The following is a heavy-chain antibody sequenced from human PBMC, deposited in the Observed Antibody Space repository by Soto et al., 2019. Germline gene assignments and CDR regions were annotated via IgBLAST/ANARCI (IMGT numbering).Heavy chain of an antibody. D-gene: IGHD3-16*02. CDR2: VYYSGST. J-gene: IGHJ4*02. CDR1: GGSLSSGGYC. Sequence: TKSLPCTVSGGSLSSGGYCWSRIRQHPGKGLEGSGYVYYSGSTYDNPSLKSRVTISVDTSKNQFSLELSSVTAADTAVYYCARVVRGDCADVWVSYRLYFFAYRRQGSLVTVTS. CDR3: ARVVRGDCADVWVSYRLYFFAY. V-gene: IGHV4-31*03.